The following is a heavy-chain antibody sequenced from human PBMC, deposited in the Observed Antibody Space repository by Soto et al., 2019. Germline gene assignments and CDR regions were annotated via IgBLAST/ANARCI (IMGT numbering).Heavy chain of an antibody. D-gene: IGHD1-1*01. CDR2: INAGNGNT. Sequence: ASVKVSCKASGYTFTGYAMHWVRQAPGQRLEWMGWINAGNGNTNYAQKVQGRVTMTTDTSTSTAYMEVRSLRSDDTAVYYCARAMGGPGRGFDPWGQGTLVTVSS. CDR1: GYTFTGYA. V-gene: IGHV1-3*01. J-gene: IGHJ5*02. CDR3: ARAMGGPGRGFDP.